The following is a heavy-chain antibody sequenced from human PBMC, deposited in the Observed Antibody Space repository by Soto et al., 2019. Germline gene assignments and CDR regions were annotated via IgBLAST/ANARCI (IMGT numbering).Heavy chain of an antibody. V-gene: IGHV1-69*13. CDR1: GGTFSSYA. D-gene: IGHD5-12*01. CDR2: IIPIFGTA. Sequence: SVKVSCKASGGTFSSYAISWVRQAPGQGLEWMGGIIPIFGTANYAQKFQGRVTITADESTSTAYMELSSLRSEDTAVYYCARTMRIVATISGGYYYYGMDVWGQGTTVTISS. J-gene: IGHJ6*02. CDR3: ARTMRIVATISGGYYYYGMDV.